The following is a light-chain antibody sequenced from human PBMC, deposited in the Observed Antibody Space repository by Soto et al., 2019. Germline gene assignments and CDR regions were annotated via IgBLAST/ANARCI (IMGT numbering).Light chain of an antibody. J-gene: IGKJ1*01. V-gene: IGKV1-5*01. CDR1: QRISNW. CDR3: QQYNTFAVT. Sequence: DIQMTQSPSTLSAYVGDRVTITCRASQRISNWLAWYQQKPGKAPNLLIYDASTLESGVPSRFSGSGSGTECTLTISSLQPDDFATYSCQQYNTFAVTFGQGTKVEI. CDR2: DAS.